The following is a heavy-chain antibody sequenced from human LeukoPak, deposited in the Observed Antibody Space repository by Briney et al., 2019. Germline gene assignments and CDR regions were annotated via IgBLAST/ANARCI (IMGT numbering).Heavy chain of an antibody. D-gene: IGHD1-26*01. Sequence: ASVKVSCKASGYTFTGYYMHWVRQAPGQGLEWMGWINPNSGGTNYAQKFQGRVTMTRDTSISTAYMELSSLRSEDTAVYYCATDLAISYSGSYFDYWGQGTLVTVSS. CDR2: INPNSGGT. V-gene: IGHV1-2*02. CDR1: GYTFTGYY. CDR3: ATDLAISYSGSYFDY. J-gene: IGHJ4*02.